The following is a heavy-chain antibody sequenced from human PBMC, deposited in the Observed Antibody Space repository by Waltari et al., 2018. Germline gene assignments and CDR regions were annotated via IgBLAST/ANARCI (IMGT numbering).Heavy chain of an antibody. D-gene: IGHD6-25*01. J-gene: IGHJ5*02. CDR2: MYTSCSA. V-gene: IGHV4-61*02. Sequence: QVQLQESGPGLVKPSQTLSLTCTVSGGSISSGSYYWSWIRQSAGKGLEWIGRMYTSCSANYSPSLKSRVTISVDTSKNQFSLKLSSVTAADTAVYYCAREGIYSSATDARFDPWGQGTLVTVSS. CDR3: AREGIYSSATDARFDP. CDR1: GGSISSGSYY.